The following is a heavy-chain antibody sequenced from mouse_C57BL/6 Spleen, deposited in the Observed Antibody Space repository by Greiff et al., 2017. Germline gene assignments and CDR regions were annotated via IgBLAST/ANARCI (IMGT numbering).Heavy chain of an antibody. D-gene: IGHD4-1*01. CDR2: IRLKSDNYAT. J-gene: IGHJ2*01. CDR1: GFTFSNYW. CDR3: TVLGPYYFDY. Sequence: VQLKESGGGLVQPGGSMKLSCVASGFTFSNYWMNWVRQSPEKGLEWVAQIRLKSDNYATHYAESVKGRFTISRDDSKSSVYLQMNNLRAEDTGIYYCTVLGPYYFDYWGQGTTLTVSS. V-gene: IGHV6-3*01.